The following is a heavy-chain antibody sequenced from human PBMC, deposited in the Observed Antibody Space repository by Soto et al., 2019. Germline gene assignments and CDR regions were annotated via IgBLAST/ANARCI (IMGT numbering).Heavy chain of an antibody. CDR1: GFTFSSYT. Sequence: EVQLLESGGDLVQPGGSLRLSCAASGFTFSSYTMTWVRQAPGKGLKWVSGINSGGRTYYADSVKGRFTISRDDSKNTLYLQIISLRAEDTAVYYCAKDLRPDGVWDFDYWGQGTLVTVSS. D-gene: IGHD4-17*01. V-gene: IGHV3-23*01. J-gene: IGHJ4*02. CDR3: AKDLRPDGVWDFDY. CDR2: INSGGRT.